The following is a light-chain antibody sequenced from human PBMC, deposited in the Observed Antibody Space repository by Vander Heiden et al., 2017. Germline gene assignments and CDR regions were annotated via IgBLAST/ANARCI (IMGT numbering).Light chain of an antibody. Sequence: QSTLPQPTSPSGSPVLSITISCTGTSSDVGSYHLVSWYQQHPGKAPKLMIYDVSKRPSGVSNRFSGSKSGNTASLTTSGLQAEDEADYYCCSYAGSSTWVFGGGTKLTVL. CDR2: DVS. V-gene: IGLV2-23*02. CDR3: CSYAGSSTWV. J-gene: IGLJ3*02. CDR1: SSDVGSYHL.